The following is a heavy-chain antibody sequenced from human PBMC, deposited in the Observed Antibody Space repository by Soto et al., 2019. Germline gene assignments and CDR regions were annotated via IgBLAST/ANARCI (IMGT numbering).Heavy chain of an antibody. Sequence: GASVKVSCKASGYTFTGYYMHWVRQAPGQGLEWMGIINPSGGSTSYAQKFQGRVTMTRDTSTSTVYMELSSLRSEDTAVYYCARDPLQDDALDIWGQGTMVTVSS. V-gene: IGHV1-46*01. D-gene: IGHD1-1*01. CDR2: INPSGGST. CDR1: GYTFTGYY. CDR3: ARDPLQDDALDI. J-gene: IGHJ3*02.